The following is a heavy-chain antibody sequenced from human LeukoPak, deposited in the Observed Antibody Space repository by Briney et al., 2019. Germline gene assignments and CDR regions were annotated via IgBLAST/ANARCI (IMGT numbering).Heavy chain of an antibody. CDR3: ARGDWYFDY. D-gene: IGHD2-21*02. J-gene: IGHJ4*02. Sequence: GGSLRLSCAASGFTFSNYAMSWVRQAPGKGLEWVANINQDESEKYYVDSAKGRFTISRDNAKNSLYLQMSSLRAEDTAVYYCARGDWYFDYWGQGTLVTVSS. V-gene: IGHV3-7*01. CDR1: GFTFSNYA. CDR2: INQDESEK.